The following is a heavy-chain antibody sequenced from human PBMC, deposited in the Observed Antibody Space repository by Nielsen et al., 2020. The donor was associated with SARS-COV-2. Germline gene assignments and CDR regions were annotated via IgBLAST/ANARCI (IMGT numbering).Heavy chain of an antibody. J-gene: IGHJ4*02. CDR2: INPYSGGT. Sequence: ASVKVSCKASGYTFTDYYIHWVRQAPGQGLEWMGRINPYSGGTNYEQKFQGTVTMAVETSRNQFSLKLTSVTAADTAVYYCARSLGFCTDGACYTPSGHIEYWGQGTQVTVSS. D-gene: IGHD2-8*01. CDR1: GYTFTDYY. V-gene: IGHV1-2*06. CDR3: ARSLGFCTDGACYTPSGHIEY.